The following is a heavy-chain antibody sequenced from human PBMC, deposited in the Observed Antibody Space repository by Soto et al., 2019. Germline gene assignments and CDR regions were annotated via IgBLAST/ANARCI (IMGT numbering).Heavy chain of an antibody. CDR1: GFTFSSFA. D-gene: IGHD3-10*01. J-gene: IGHJ4*02. CDR3: ATLGTMGVCDS. Sequence: EVQLLESGGGLVQPGGSLRLSCAASGFTFSSFAMSWVRQAPGKGLEWLAAITFRGDYTYYADSVKGRFTLSRDNSRNRLDLEMTSLQVEDTALYYCATLGTMGVCDSWGQGTLLTVSP. V-gene: IGHV3-23*01. CDR2: ITFRGDYT.